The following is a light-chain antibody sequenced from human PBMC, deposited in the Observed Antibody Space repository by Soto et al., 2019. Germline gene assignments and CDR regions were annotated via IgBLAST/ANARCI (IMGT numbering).Light chain of an antibody. CDR3: QQYLRSPLT. V-gene: IGKV3-20*01. CDR2: GAS. J-gene: IGKJ4*01. Sequence: EVVLTQSPGTLSLSPGERATLSCRASESVGSSYVAWYQKTPGQAPRLLIYGASSRASGIPNRFSGSGSGTDFTLTIGRLEPEDFAVYYCQQYLRSPLTFGGGTKVDI. CDR1: ESVGSSY.